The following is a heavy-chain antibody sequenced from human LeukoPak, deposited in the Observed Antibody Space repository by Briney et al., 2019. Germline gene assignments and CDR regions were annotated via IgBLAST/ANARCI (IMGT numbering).Heavy chain of an antibody. CDR1: GGSFSGYY. CDR2: VNHSGST. V-gene: IGHV4-34*01. D-gene: IGHD2-2*01. J-gene: IGHJ6*03. CDR3: ARGNANIVVVPAAIRYYYYMDV. Sequence: SGTLSLTCAVYGGSFSGYYWSWIRQPPGKGLEWIGAVNHSGSTNYNPSIKSRVTISVDTSKNQFSLKLSSVTAADTAVYYCARGNANIVVVPAAIRYYYYMDVWGKGTTVTVSS.